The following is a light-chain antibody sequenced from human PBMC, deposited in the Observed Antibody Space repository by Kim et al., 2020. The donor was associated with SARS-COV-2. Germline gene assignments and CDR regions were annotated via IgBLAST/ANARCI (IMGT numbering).Light chain of an antibody. V-gene: IGKV1-5*03. CDR3: QHPGT. Sequence: PSTLSASVGDRVTITCRASQSISSWLAWYQQKPGKAPKLLIYKASSLESGVPSRFSGSGSGTEFTLTISSLQPDDFATYYCQHPGTFGQGTKVDIK. CDR2: KAS. J-gene: IGKJ1*01. CDR1: QSISSW.